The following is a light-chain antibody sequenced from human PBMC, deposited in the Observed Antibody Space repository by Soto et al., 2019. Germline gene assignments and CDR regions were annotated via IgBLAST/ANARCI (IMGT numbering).Light chain of an antibody. V-gene: IGKV3-15*01. CDR1: QSVSSN. CDR2: GAF. J-gene: IGKJ1*01. CDR3: QQYNDWPLT. Sequence: EIVMTQSPVTLSVSPGERATLYCRASQSVSSNLAWYQQKPGQAPSLLIYGAFTRATGIPARFSGPGSGTEFTLTISSLQSEDFALYYCQQYNDWPLTFGQGTKVDI.